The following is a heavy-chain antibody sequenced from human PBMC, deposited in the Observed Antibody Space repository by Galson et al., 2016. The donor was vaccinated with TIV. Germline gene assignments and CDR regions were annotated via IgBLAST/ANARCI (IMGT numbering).Heavy chain of an antibody. CDR2: ISDGGNT. Sequence: SLRLSCAASGLSVSINYMTWVRQAPGKGLEWVSLISDGGNTHYPDSVKGRFTISRDNSKNTLYLQMNSLRVEDTAVYYCARERVVDATYFYYYYGMDVWGPGTAVTVSS. CDR1: GLSVSINY. D-gene: IGHD2-15*01. J-gene: IGHJ6*02. V-gene: IGHV3-66*02. CDR3: ARERVVDATYFYYYYGMDV.